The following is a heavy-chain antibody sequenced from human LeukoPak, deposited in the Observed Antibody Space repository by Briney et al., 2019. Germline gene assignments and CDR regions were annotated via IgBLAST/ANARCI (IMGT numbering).Heavy chain of an antibody. D-gene: IGHD2-15*01. CDR2: IIPIFGTA. V-gene: IGHV1-69*13. CDR1: GGTFSSYA. Sequence: ASVQVSCQASGGTFSSYAISWVRQAPGQGLEWMGGIIPIFGTANYAQKFQGRVTITADESTSTAYMELSSLRSEDTAVYYCARDVVVVVAASPYNWFDPWGQGTLVTVSS. J-gene: IGHJ5*02. CDR3: ARDVVVVVAASPYNWFDP.